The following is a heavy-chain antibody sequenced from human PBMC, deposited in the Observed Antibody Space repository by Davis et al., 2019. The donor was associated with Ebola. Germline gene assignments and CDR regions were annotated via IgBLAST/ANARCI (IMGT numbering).Heavy chain of an antibody. J-gene: IGHJ6*02. CDR1: GFTFSSYS. CDR2: ISSSSSYT. Sequence: GGSLRLSCAASGFTFSSYSMNWVRQAPGKGLEWVSYISSSSSYTNYADSVKGRFTISRDNAKNSLYLQMNSLRAEDTAVYYCARERWLLLLREGMDVWGQGTTVTASS. V-gene: IGHV3-21*05. D-gene: IGHD2-15*01. CDR3: ARERWLLLLREGMDV.